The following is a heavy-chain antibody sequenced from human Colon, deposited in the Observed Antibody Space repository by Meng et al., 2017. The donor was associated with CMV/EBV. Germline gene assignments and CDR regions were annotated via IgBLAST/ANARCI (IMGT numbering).Heavy chain of an antibody. D-gene: IGHD3-22*01. CDR1: GYPFTNYK. V-gene: IGHV1-8*01. J-gene: IGHJ6*02. Sequence: ASVKVSCKASGYPFTNYKSNWVRHATGQGLEWRGWINPNSGETGFARKFQGRITMTRDTSISTAYLELTTMKSEDTTPYFCAVIVPAPAYSYGPDVWGQGTTVTVSS. CDR2: INPNSGET. CDR3: AVIVPAPAYSYGPDV.